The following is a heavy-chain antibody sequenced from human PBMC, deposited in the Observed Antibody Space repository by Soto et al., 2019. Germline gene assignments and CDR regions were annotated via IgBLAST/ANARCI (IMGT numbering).Heavy chain of an antibody. V-gene: IGHV3-9*01. J-gene: IGHJ4*02. CDR2: INENSGSL. CDR3: AKDSHWSLDY. CDR1: GFTFNDYA. D-gene: IGHD1-1*01. Sequence: EVQLVESGGNLVQPGRSLRLSCATSGFTFNDYAMHWVRQAPGKGLEWVSSINENSGSLDYADSVRGRFTISRDNAKNSVYLQMNSLRTEDTALYYCAKDSHWSLDYWGQGTLVNVSS.